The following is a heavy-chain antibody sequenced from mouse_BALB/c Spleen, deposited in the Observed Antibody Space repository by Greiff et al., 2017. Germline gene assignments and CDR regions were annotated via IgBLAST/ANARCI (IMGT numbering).Heavy chain of an antibody. CDR1: GFTFSSYG. Sequence: EVNLVESGGDLVKPGGSLKLSCAASGFTFSSYGMSWVRQTPDKRLEWVATISSGGSYTYYPDSVKGRFTISRDNAKNTLYLQMSSLKSEDTAMYYCARQGDDYDVGAYWGQGTLVTVSA. CDR2: ISSGGSYT. CDR3: ARQGDDYDVGAY. V-gene: IGHV5-6*01. D-gene: IGHD2-4*01. J-gene: IGHJ3*01.